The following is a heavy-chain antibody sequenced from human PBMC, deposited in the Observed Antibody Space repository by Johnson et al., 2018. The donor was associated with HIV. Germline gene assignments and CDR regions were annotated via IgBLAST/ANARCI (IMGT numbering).Heavy chain of an antibody. Sequence: QVQLVESGGGVVQPGGSLRLSCAGSGFTFSSYGMHWVRQATGKGLEWVSFIRYDGSDKHYADSVKGRFTISRDNSKNTLYLQMNSLRAEDTAVYHCARDRIVGADYDAFDIWGQGSMVTCSS. D-gene: IGHD1-26*01. CDR3: ARDRIVGADYDAFDI. V-gene: IGHV3-30*02. CDR1: GFTFSSYG. J-gene: IGHJ3*02. CDR2: IRYDGSDK.